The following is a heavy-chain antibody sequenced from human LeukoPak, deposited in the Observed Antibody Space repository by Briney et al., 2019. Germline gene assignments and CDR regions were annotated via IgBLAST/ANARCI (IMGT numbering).Heavy chain of an antibody. CDR1: GYTFTSYD. J-gene: IGHJ4*02. D-gene: IGHD3-10*01. V-gene: IGHV1-8*01. CDR2: MNPNSGNT. Sequence: ASVKVSCKASGYTFTSYDINWVRQATGQGLEWVGWMNPNSGNTGYAQKFQGRVTMTRNTSISTAYMELSGLRSEDTAVYYCARGWDSLSSYYGSGSYSDYWGQGTLVTVSS. CDR3: ARGWDSLSSYYGSGSYSDY.